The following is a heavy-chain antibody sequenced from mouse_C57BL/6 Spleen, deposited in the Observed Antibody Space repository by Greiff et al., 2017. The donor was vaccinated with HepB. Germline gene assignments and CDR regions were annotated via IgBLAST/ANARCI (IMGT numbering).Heavy chain of an antibody. CDR1: GYTFTSYD. J-gene: IGHJ1*03. CDR3: ARGATVAYWYFDV. CDR2: IYPRDGST. D-gene: IGHD1-1*01. V-gene: IGHV1-85*01. Sequence: VQLQQSGPELVKPGASVKLSCKASGYTFTSYDINWVKQRPGQGLEWIGCIYPRDGSTKYNEKFKGKATLTVDTSSSTAYMGLHSLTSEDSAVYFCARGATVAYWYFDVWGTGTTVTVSS.